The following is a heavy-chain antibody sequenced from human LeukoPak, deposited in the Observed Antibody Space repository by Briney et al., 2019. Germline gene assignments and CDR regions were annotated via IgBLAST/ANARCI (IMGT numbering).Heavy chain of an antibody. D-gene: IGHD2-2*01. CDR3: ARRYCTSSSCYSDY. CDR1: GFTFSSYA. Sequence: GGSLRLSRAASGFTFSSYAMSWIRQAPGRGLEWVSYISTSGSTIYYADSVKGRFTISRDNAENSLYLQMISLRAEDTAVYHCARRYCTSSSCYSDYWGQGTLVTVSS. CDR2: ISTSGSTI. J-gene: IGHJ4*02. V-gene: IGHV3-11*01.